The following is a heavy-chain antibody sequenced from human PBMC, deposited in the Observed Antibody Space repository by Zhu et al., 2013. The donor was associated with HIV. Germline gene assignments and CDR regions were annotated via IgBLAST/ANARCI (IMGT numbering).Heavy chain of an antibody. CDR3: ARVIKSIYDSSGRTGWFDP. D-gene: IGHD3-22*01. Sequence: QVQLVQSGAEVKKPGASVKVSCKASGYTFTGYYMHWVRQAPGQGLEWMGWINPNSGGTNYAQKFQGRVTMTRDTSISTAYMELSRLRSDDTAVYYCARVIKSIYDSSGRTGWFDPWGQGTLVTVSS. CDR1: GYTFTGYY. V-gene: IGHV1-2*02. J-gene: IGHJ5*02. CDR2: INPNSGGT.